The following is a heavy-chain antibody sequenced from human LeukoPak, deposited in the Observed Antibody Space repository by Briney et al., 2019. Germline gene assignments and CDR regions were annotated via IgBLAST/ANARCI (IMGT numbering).Heavy chain of an antibody. J-gene: IGHJ5*02. V-gene: IGHV4-4*09. D-gene: IGHD5-12*01. CDR3: AGSGYDWFDP. CDR2: IYTSGSP. CDR1: GGSISSYY. Sequence: SETLSLTCTVSGGSISSYYWSWIGQPPGKGLEWIGYIYTSGSPNYNPSLKSRVTISVDTSKNQFSLRLSSVTAADTAVYYCAGSGYDWFDPWGQGTLVTVSS.